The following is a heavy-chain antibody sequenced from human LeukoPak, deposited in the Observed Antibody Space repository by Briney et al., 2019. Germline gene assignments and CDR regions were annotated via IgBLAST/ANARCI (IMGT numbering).Heavy chain of an antibody. V-gene: IGHV3-21*01. CDR1: GFTFSILD. J-gene: IGHJ4*02. D-gene: IGHD5-18*01. CDR2: ISSSSSNI. Sequence: PGGSLRLSCAASGFTFSILDMSWVRQAPGKGLEWVSSISSSSSNIYYADSVKGRLAISRDNAKNSLYLQMNSLGAEDTAVYYCASGSSARWYFDYWGQGTLVTVSS. CDR3: ASGSSARWYFDY.